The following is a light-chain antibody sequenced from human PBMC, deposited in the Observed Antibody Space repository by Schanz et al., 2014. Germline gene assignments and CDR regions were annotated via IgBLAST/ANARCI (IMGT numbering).Light chain of an antibody. V-gene: IGLV1-47*02. J-gene: IGLJ2*01. CDR2: SGN. CDR1: SSNIGSNF. Sequence: QSVLTQPPSASGPPGQSVSISCSGSSSNIGSNFVYWYQQFPGAAPKLLIYSGNKRHSGSPDRVSGSKSGTSASLAISGLRSEDEADYHCAAWDDSLSAVVFGGGTQLTVL. CDR3: AAWDDSLSAVV.